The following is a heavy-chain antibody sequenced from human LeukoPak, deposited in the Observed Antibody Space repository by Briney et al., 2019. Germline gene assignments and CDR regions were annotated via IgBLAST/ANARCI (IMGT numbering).Heavy chain of an antibody. CDR3: GASRQYVGAFDI. Sequence: GGPLRLSCAASGFTFSTYELYWVRQAPGKGLEWISYISRGGTTIKYADSVRGRFTISRDDGRESLYLQMNSLRVEDTAIYYCGASRQYVGAFDIWGQGTLVSVSS. CDR1: GFTFSTYE. J-gene: IGHJ3*02. CDR2: ISRGGTTI. D-gene: IGHD3-16*01. V-gene: IGHV3-48*03.